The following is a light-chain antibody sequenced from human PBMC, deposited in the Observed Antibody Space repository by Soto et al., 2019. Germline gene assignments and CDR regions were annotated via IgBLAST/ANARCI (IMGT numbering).Light chain of an antibody. Sequence: DIQMTQSPSTLSASVGDRVTISCRASQSVNGWLAWNQQKPGKAPKLLIYKASSLKSGVPSRFSGSGSGTEFTLTSSSLQPDDVASYCCQQYNSHPWTFGQGTKVEIK. CDR1: QSVNGW. J-gene: IGKJ1*01. V-gene: IGKV1-5*03. CDR2: KAS. CDR3: QQYNSHPWT.